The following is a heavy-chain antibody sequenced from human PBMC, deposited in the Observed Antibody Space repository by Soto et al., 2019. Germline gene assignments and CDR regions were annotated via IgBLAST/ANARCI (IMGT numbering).Heavy chain of an antibody. J-gene: IGHJ4*02. V-gene: IGHV3-30*18. CDR3: AKLMTHRDY. CDR1: GFTFSSYG. CDR2: ISYDGSNK. Sequence: QVQLVESGGGVVQPGRSLRLSCAASGFTFSSYGMHWVRQAPGKGLEWVAVISYDGSNKYYAESVKGRFTISRDNSKNTLYLQMNSLRAEDTAVYCCAKLMTHRDYWGQGTLVTVSS.